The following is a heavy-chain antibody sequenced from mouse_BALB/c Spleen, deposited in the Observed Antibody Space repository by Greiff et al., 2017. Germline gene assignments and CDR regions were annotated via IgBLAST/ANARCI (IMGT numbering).Heavy chain of an antibody. V-gene: IGHV5-12-1*01. CDR3: ARHGGYRNFAY. CDR2: ISSGGGST. J-gene: IGHJ3*01. CDR1: GFAFSSYD. Sequence: EVKLVESGGGLVKPGGSLKLSCAASGFAFSSYDMSWVRQTPEKRLEWVAYISSGGGSTYYPDTVKGRFTISRDNAKNTLYLQMSSLKSEDTAMYYCARHGGYRNFAYWGQGTLVTVSA. D-gene: IGHD2-5*01.